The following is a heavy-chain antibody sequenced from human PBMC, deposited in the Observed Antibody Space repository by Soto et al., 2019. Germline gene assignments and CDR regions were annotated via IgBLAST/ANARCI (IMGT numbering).Heavy chain of an antibody. D-gene: IGHD6-13*01. V-gene: IGHV1-8*01. J-gene: IGHJ6*03. CDR3: ARNLPGYSSSWYKYYYHMDV. Sequence: ASVKVSCKASGYTFTSYDINWVRQATGQGLEWMGWMNPNSGNTGYAQKFQGRVTMTRNTSISTAYMELSSLRSEDTAVYYCARNLPGYSSSWYKYYYHMDVWGKGTTVTVSS. CDR1: GYTFTSYD. CDR2: MNPNSGNT.